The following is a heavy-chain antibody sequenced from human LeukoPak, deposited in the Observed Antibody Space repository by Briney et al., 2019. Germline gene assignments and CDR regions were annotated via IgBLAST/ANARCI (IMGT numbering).Heavy chain of an antibody. Sequence: GASVKDSCKSSGYTFTGYYMHWVRQAPGQGLEWMGWINPNSGGTNYAQKFQGRVTMTRDTSISTAYMELSRLRSDDTAVYYCARDRHVLLWFGELNYYGMDVWGQGTTVTVSS. V-gene: IGHV1-2*02. CDR2: INPNSGGT. D-gene: IGHD3-10*01. CDR3: ARDRHVLLWFGELNYYGMDV. CDR1: GYTFTGYY. J-gene: IGHJ6*02.